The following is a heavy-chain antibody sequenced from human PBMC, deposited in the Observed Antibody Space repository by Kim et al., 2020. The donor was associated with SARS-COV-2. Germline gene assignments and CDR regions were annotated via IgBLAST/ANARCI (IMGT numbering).Heavy chain of an antibody. V-gene: IGHV4-59*08. D-gene: IGHD6-13*01. CDR2: T. J-gene: IGHJ4*02. CDR3: ARRSSSWYNY. Sequence: THSNPSLESRVTISTDTSKNQFTLKLSSVTAADTAVYYCARRSSSWYNYWGQGILVTVSS.